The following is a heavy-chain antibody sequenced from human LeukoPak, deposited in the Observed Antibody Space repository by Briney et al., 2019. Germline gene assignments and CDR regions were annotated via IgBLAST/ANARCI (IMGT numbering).Heavy chain of an antibody. CDR1: GFTLSTNA. Sequence: GGSLRLSCLTSGFTLSTNAMSWVRQAPGKGLEWVSAISGSGGSTYYADSVKGRFTISRDNSKNTLYLQMNSLRAEDTAVYYCAKDEVDYGGNSDAFDIWGQGTMVTVSS. CDR2: ISGSGGST. J-gene: IGHJ3*02. CDR3: AKDEVDYGGNSDAFDI. D-gene: IGHD4-23*01. V-gene: IGHV3-23*01.